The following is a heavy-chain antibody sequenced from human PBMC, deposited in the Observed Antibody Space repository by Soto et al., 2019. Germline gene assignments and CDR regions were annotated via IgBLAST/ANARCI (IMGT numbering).Heavy chain of an antibody. CDR1: GGTFSSYA. J-gene: IGHJ5*02. V-gene: IGHV1-69*13. CDR2: IIPIFGTA. CDR3: ARDANSSRWYNWFDP. Sequence: GASVKVSCKASGGTFSSYAISWVRQAPGQGLEWMGGIIPIFGTANYAQKFQGRVTITADESTSTAYMELSSLRSEDTAVYYCARDANSSRWYNWFDPWGQGTLVIVSS. D-gene: IGHD6-13*01.